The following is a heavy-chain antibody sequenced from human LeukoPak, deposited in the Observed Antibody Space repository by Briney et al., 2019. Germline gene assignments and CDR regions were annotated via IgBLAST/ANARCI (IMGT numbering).Heavy chain of an antibody. D-gene: IGHD2-8*02. J-gene: IGHJ4*02. CDR3: ARSDGYCAGGSCSPDY. Sequence: GGSLRLSCAASGFTFNNFGVHWVRQAPGKGLEWVAVISYDGGHKYYADSVTGRFTISRDNSKNTVYLQISSLSAEDTALYYCARSDGYCAGGSCSPDYWGQGTLVTVSS. CDR2: ISYDGGHK. V-gene: IGHV3-30*03. CDR1: GFTFNNFG.